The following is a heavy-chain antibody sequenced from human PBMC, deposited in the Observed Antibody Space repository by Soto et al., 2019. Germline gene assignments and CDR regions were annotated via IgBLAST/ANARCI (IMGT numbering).Heavy chain of an antibody. CDR3: AREVAVAVDY. CDR1: GGSIISSSYY. V-gene: IGHV4-39*02. Sequence: SETLSLTCTVSGGSIISSSYYWVWIRQPPGKGLEWIGSIYYSGSTYYNPSLKSRVTISVDTSKNQFSLKLSSVTAADTAVYYCAREVAVAVDYWGQGTLVTVSS. D-gene: IGHD6-19*01. CDR2: IYYSGST. J-gene: IGHJ4*02.